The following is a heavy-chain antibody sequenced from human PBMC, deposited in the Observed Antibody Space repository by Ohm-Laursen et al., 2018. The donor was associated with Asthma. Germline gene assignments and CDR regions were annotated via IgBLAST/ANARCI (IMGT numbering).Heavy chain of an antibody. CDR2: ISGSGGRT. D-gene: IGHD3-10*01. V-gene: IGHV3-23*01. CDR3: ARDEITMVQGVIYYYGMDV. CDR1: GFTFSNQA. Sequence: GSLRLSCSAVGFTFSNQAMSWVRQAPGKGLEWVSAISGSGGRTYYADSVKGRFTISRDNSKNTLYLQMNSLRAEDTAVYYCARDEITMVQGVIYYYGMDVWGQGTTVTVSS. J-gene: IGHJ6*02.